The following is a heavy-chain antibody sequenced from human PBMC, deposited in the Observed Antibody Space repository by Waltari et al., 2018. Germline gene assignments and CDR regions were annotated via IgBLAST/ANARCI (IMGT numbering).Heavy chain of an antibody. D-gene: IGHD7-27*01. CDR3: ARDLNWAFDS. J-gene: IGHJ4*02. CDR2: ITSSSSAI. CDR1: GFSFSSYR. V-gene: IGHV3-48*02. Sequence: EVQLVESGGGLLQPGWSLRLSCAASGFSFSSYRMNGIRQAPGTGLEWFSYITSSSSAISYADSVKGRFTISRDNAKNSLYLQMNSLRDEDTAVYYCARDLNWAFDSWGQGTLVTVSS.